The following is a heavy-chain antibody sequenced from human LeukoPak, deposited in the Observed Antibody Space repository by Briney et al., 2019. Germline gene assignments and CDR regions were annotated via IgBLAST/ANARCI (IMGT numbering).Heavy chain of an antibody. CDR3: VRDEGYSSSTRWYWFDP. V-gene: IGHV4-59*01. D-gene: IGHD6-6*01. J-gene: IGHJ5*02. CDR2: IYYSGNT. CDR1: GGSISNYY. Sequence: SETLSLTCTVSGGSISNYYWSWIRQPPGKGLEWIGYIYYSGNTNYNPSLKSRVTISVDTSKNQFSLNLSSVTAADTAVYYCVRDEGYSSSTRWYWFDPWGQGTLVTVSS.